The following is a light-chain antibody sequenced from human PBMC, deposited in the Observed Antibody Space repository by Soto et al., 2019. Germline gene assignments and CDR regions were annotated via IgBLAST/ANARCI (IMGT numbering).Light chain of an antibody. CDR1: QSVRSN. CDR2: GAS. CDR3: QQYKNWPLT. V-gene: IGKV3-15*01. Sequence: EIVMTQSPATLSVSPGERATLPCRASQSVRSNLAWYQQKPGQAPRLLIYGASTRATGIPARFSGSGSGTEFTLTISSLQSEDFAVYYCQQYKNWPLTFGQGTRLEIK. J-gene: IGKJ5*01.